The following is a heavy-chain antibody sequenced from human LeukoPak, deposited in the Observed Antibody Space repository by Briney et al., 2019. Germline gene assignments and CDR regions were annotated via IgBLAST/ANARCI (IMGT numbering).Heavy chain of an antibody. V-gene: IGHV4-4*07. J-gene: IGHJ4*02. Sequence: SETLSLTCAVYGGSFSGYYWSWIRQPAGKGLEWIGRIYTSGSANYNPSLKSRVTMSVDTSKNQFSLKLSSVTAADTAVYYCAKDRYYYGSGSYYFRGKPDYWGQGTLVTVSS. CDR2: IYTSGSA. CDR1: GGSFSGYY. CDR3: AKDRYYYGSGSYYFRGKPDY. D-gene: IGHD3-10*01.